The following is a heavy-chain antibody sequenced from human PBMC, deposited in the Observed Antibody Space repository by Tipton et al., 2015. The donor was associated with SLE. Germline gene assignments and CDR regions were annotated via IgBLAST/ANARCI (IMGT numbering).Heavy chain of an antibody. CDR3: ARHYSDSWGYFDY. D-gene: IGHD3-16*01. J-gene: IGHJ4*02. CDR1: GDSISGTTYS. CDR2: VYYTGTT. Sequence: LRLSCTVSGDSISGTTYSWAWIRQSPGKGLDWIGSVYYTGTTFYNPSLESRVTVSLDTSRNRFSLRLRSVTAADTAMYYCARHYSDSWGYFDYWGQGTLVTVSS. V-gene: IGHV4-39*01.